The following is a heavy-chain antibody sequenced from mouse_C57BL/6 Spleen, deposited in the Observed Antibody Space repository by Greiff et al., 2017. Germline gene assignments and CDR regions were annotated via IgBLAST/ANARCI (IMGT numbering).Heavy chain of an antibody. CDR3: ARTGGTSGFAY. CDR1: GFSLTSYG. CDR2: IWSGGST. Sequence: VQLKESGPGLVQPSQSLSITCTVSGFSLTSYGVHWVRQSPGKGLEWLGVIWSGGSTDYNAAFISRLSISKDNSKSQVFFKMNSLQADDTAIYYCARTGGTSGFAYWGQGALVTVSA. V-gene: IGHV2-2*01. D-gene: IGHD4-1*01. J-gene: IGHJ3*01.